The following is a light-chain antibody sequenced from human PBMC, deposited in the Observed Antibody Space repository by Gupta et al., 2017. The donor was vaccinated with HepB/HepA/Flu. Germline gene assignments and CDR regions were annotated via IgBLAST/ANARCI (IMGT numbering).Light chain of an antibody. J-gene: IGKJ4*01. V-gene: IGKV3-15*01. CDR2: GAS. CDR3: QHYTNLPLT. CDR1: QSVASN. Sequence: EIVMTQSPATLSVSPGERATLSCRASQSVASNLAWYQQKTGQAPRLLIFGASTRAPGIPAKFSGSGSGTDFTLTINSLQSDDFAVYYCQHYTNLPLTFGGGTKVEIK.